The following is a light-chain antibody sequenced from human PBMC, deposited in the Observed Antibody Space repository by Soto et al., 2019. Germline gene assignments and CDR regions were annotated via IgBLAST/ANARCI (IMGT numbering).Light chain of an antibody. V-gene: IGKV3-15*01. CDR1: QSVNSN. CDR3: QQYNTWPWK. J-gene: IGKJ1*01. CDR2: GAS. Sequence: ETVMTPSPATLSVSPLEIANLSFSASQSVNSNLAWYQQKLGQAPRVLIFGASTRATGIPARFSGSGSGTGFSLTINSLQSEDFAVYYCQQYNTWPWKFGQGTKV.